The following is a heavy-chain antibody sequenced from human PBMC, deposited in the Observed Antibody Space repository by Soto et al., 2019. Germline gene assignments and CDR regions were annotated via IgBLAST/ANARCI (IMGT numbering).Heavy chain of an antibody. D-gene: IGHD3-9*01. V-gene: IGHV3-23*01. J-gene: IGHJ4*02. Sequence: EVQLLESGGDLVQPGGSLRLSCAASGFTFSSYAMSWVRLTPGKRLEWVSSISGSGGTTYYADSVKGRFTISRDNSKNTLYLQVNSLRAKDTAEYYCARDGQYDLLTGQWAPFDYWGQGTLVTVSS. CDR2: ISGSGGTT. CDR3: ARDGQYDLLTGQWAPFDY. CDR1: GFTFSSYA.